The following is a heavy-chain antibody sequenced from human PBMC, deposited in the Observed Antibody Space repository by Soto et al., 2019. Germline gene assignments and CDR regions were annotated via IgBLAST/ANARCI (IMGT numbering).Heavy chain of an antibody. J-gene: IGHJ4*02. Sequence: SETLSLTCAVSGYSISSGYYWGWVRQPPGKGLEWIGNIYHNGNTNYNPSLKSRVTISVDTSKNQFSLKLTSVTAADTAVYYCARDLAIDGVDYWGQGTLVTVSS. CDR3: ARDLAIDGVDY. CDR1: GYSISSGYY. CDR2: IYHNGNT. D-gene: IGHD4-17*01. V-gene: IGHV4-38-2*02.